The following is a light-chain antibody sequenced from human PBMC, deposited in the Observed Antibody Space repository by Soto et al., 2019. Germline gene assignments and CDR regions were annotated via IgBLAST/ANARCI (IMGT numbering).Light chain of an antibody. CDR3: AAWDDSLRGWV. CDR2: TND. CDR1: ISNIGSNY. Sequence: QSVLTQPPSASGTPGQRVTISCSGSISNIGSNYVYWYQQLPGTAPKLLIYTNDQRPSGVPDRFSGSKSGTSASLAISGLRSEDEADYYCAAWDDSLRGWVFGGGTKLTVL. V-gene: IGLV1-47*02. J-gene: IGLJ3*02.